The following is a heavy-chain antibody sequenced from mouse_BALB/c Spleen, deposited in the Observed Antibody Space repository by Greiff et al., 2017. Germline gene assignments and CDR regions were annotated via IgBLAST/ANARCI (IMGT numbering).Heavy chain of an antibody. CDR2: ISSGSSTI. CDR3: ARCYLRSYYFDY. Sequence: EVMLVESGGGLVQPGGSRKLSCAASGFTFSIFGMHWVRQAPEKGLEWVAYISSGSSTIYYADTVKGRFTISRDNPKNTLFLQMTSLRSEDTAMYYCARCYLRSYYFDYWGQGTTLTVSS. D-gene: IGHD1-1*01. V-gene: IGHV5-17*02. J-gene: IGHJ2*01. CDR1: GFTFSIFG.